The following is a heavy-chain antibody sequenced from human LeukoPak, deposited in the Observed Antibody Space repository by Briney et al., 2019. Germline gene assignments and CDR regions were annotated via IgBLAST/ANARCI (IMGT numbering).Heavy chain of an antibody. V-gene: IGHV1-18*01. CDR2: ISANNDDT. CDR3: ARDSPTVGSGYPSRKINFPYYFDY. D-gene: IGHD3-22*01. CDR1: GYTFINVG. Sequence: ASVKVSCKASGYTFINVGISWVRQAPGQGLEWMGWISANNDDTNYAQKVQGRVTMTTDTSTNTVYMELRSLRSDDTAVYYCARDSPTVGSGYPSRKINFPYYFDYWGQGTLVTVSS. J-gene: IGHJ4*02.